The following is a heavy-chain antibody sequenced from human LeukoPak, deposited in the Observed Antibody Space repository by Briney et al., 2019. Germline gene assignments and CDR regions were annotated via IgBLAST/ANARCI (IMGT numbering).Heavy chain of an antibody. D-gene: IGHD5-12*01. V-gene: IGHV4-39*01. CDR1: GGSISSSSYY. CDR3: ARHQGGHVDIVATITSLFDY. J-gene: IGHJ4*02. Sequence: KPSETLSLTCTVSGGSISSSSYYWGWIRQPPGKGLEWIGSTHYSGSTYYNSSLKSRVTISADTSKNQFSLKLSSVTAADTAVYYCARHQGGHVDIVATITSLFDYWGQGILVTVSS. CDR2: THYSGST.